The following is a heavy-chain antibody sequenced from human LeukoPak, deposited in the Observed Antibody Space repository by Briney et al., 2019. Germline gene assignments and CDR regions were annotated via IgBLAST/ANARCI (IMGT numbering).Heavy chain of an antibody. D-gene: IGHD1-7*01. V-gene: IGHV1-2*02. CDR3: TRGLGTKDFYFDY. Sequence: ASVKVSCKASGYTFTGYYMHWVRQAPGQGLEWMGWINPNSGGTNYAQKFQGRVTMTRDTSISTAYMELSRLRSDDTAVYYCTRGLGTKDFYFDYWGQGTLVTVSS. CDR2: INPNSGGT. CDR1: GYTFTGYY. J-gene: IGHJ4*02.